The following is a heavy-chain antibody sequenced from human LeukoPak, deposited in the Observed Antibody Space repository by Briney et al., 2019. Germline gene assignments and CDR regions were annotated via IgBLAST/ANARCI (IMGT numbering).Heavy chain of an antibody. CDR2: IYYSGST. CDR1: GGSISSYY. D-gene: IGHD1-14*01. Sequence: PSETLSLTCTVSGGSISSYYWSWIRQPPGKGLEWIGYIYYSGSTNYNPSLKSRVTISVDTSKNQFSLKLSSVTAANTAVYYCARGRTSRRSYHYYMDVWGKGTTVTVSS. J-gene: IGHJ6*03. V-gene: IGHV4-59*01. CDR3: ARGRTSRRSYHYYMDV.